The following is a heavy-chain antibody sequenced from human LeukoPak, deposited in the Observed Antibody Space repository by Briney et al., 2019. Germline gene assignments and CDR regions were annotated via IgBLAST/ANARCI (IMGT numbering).Heavy chain of an antibody. CDR3: ARESCSGCPPSWFDP. Sequence: PGRSLRLSCAASGFTFSSYAMHWVRQAPGKGLEWVAVISYDGSNKYYADSVKGRFTISRDNSKNTLYLQMNSLRAEDTAVYYCARESCSGCPPSWFDPWGQGTLVTVSS. CDR1: GFTFSSYA. J-gene: IGHJ5*02. V-gene: IGHV3-30-3*01. D-gene: IGHD6-19*01. CDR2: ISYDGSNK.